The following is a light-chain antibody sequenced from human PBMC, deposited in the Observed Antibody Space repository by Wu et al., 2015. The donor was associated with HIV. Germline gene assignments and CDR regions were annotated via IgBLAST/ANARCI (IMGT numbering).Light chain of an antibody. CDR1: HDINNN. CDR2: GAS. CDR3: QQYDTWPPIT. J-gene: IGKJ5*01. Sequence: DIQMTQSPSSLSASVGDRVTISCQASHDINNNLNWYQQKPGKAPRLLIYGASNLETGVPSKFSGSGSGRDFTFTISSLQPEDIGRYFCQQYDTWPPITFGQGTRLEIK. V-gene: IGKV1-33*01.